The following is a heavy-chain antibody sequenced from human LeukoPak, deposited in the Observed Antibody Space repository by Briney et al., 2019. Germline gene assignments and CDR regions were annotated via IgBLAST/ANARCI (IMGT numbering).Heavy chain of an antibody. V-gene: IGHV1-69*13. J-gene: IGHJ4*02. CDR2: IIPIFGTA. D-gene: IGHD2-2*01. CDR1: GGTFSSYA. Sequence: ASVKVSCKASGGTFSSYAISWVRQAPGQGLEWMGGIIPIFGTANYAQKFQGRVTITADESTSTAYMELSSLRSEDTAVYYRARAHQYCSSTSCPDFDYWGQGTLVTVSS. CDR3: ARAHQYCSSTSCPDFDY.